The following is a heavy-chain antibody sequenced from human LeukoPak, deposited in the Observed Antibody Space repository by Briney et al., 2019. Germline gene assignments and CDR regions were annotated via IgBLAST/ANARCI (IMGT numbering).Heavy chain of an antibody. J-gene: IGHJ4*02. D-gene: IGHD3-10*01. CDR2: TSYDGSEK. Sequence: PGRSLRLSCAASGFTFNNYDIHWVRQAPGKGLEWVAVTSYDGSEKYYADSVKGQFSISRDNSNDIVSLQMNSLRDEDTAVYYCAREGMVRGAYFDYWGQGTLVTVSS. CDR1: GFTFNNYD. CDR3: AREGMVRGAYFDY. V-gene: IGHV3-30*03.